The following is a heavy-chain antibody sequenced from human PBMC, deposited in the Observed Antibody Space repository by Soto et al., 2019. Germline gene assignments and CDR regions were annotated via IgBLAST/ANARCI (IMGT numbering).Heavy chain of an antibody. J-gene: IGHJ6*02. Sequence: ASVKVSFQASGGTFSSYSISWVRQAPGQGLDWMGGIIPIFGTANYAQKFQGRVTITADESTSTAYMELSSLRSEDTAVYYCARDTIFGVVSVRYYYGMDVWGQGTTVTVSS. D-gene: IGHD3-3*01. V-gene: IGHV1-69*01. CDR1: GGTFSSYS. CDR2: IIPIFGTA. CDR3: ARDTIFGVVSVRYYYGMDV.